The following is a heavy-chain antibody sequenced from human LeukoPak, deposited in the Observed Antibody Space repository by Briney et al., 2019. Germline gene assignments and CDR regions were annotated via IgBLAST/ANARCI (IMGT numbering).Heavy chain of an antibody. CDR2: INSDGSST. V-gene: IGHV3-74*01. CDR3: AKGPRAYYYGSGTYSKESYLDY. D-gene: IGHD3-10*01. CDR1: GFTFSSYW. Sequence: GGSLRLSCAASGFTFSSYWMHWVRQVPGKGLVWVSRINSDGSSTTYADSVKGRFSISRDNAKNSLYLQMNSLRAEDTAVYYCAKGPRAYYYGSGTYSKESYLDYWGQGTLVTVSS. J-gene: IGHJ4*02.